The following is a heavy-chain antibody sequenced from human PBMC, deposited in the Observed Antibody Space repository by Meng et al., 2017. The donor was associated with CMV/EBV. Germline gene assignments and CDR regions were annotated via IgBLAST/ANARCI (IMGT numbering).Heavy chain of an antibody. V-gene: IGHV4-4*07. CDR2: IYNSGST. Sequence: QLRLSESGPGLVNPSDTRSLSCTVPGGFIISYYWSSIRQPAGKGLEWIGCIYNSGSTNYNSSLKSRVTMSVDTSKNQFSLKLSSVTAADTAVYYCAREMPIAAAGCFDYWGQGTLVTVSS. D-gene: IGHD6-13*01. J-gene: IGHJ4*02. CDR3: AREMPIAAAGCFDY. CDR1: GGFIISYY.